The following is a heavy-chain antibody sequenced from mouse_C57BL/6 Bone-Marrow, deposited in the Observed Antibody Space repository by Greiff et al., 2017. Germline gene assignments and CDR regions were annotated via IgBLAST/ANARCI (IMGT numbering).Heavy chain of an antibody. V-gene: IGHV1-64*01. D-gene: IGHD2-12*01. CDR3: ARLYYSRRPLYYYAMDY. CDR2: IHPNSGST. CDR1: GYTFTSYW. Sequence: QVQLQQPGAELVKPGASVKLSCKASGYTFTSYWMHWVKQRPGQGLEWIGMIHPNSGSTNYNEKFKSKATLTVDKSSSTAYMQLSSLTSEDSAVYYCARLYYSRRPLYYYAMDYWGQGTSVTVSS. J-gene: IGHJ4*01.